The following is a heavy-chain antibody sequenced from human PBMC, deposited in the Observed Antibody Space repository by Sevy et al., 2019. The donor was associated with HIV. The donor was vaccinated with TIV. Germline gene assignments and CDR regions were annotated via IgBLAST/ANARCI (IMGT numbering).Heavy chain of an antibody. CDR2: IYHTGNT. V-gene: IGHV4-30-2*01. D-gene: IGHD4-17*01. CDR1: GVSISSGAYS. J-gene: IGHJ3*02. Sequence: SETLSLTCAVSGVSISSGAYSWNWIRQPPGKGLEWIGYIYHTGNTYYNPSLKSRITISLDRSKNQFSRRLSSVTAADRAVYFGARDGGTMTTPGSFDIWGQGTMVTVSS. CDR3: ARDGGTMTTPGSFDI.